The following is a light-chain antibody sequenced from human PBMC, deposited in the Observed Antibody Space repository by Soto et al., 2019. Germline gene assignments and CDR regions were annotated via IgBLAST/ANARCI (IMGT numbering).Light chain of an antibody. CDR1: QSISSD. CDR2: GAS. J-gene: IGKJ4*01. Sequence: EIMMTQSPATLSVSPGERATLSCRASQSISSDLAWYQQKPGQAPRLLIYGASTRATGVPARVSGSGSGTEFTLTLSSLQSEDFAVYYCQQRSNWPLTFGGGNKVDIK. V-gene: IGKV3-15*01. CDR3: QQRSNWPLT.